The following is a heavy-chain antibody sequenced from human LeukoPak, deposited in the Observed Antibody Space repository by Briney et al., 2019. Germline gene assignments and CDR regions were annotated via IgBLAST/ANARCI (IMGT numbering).Heavy chain of an antibody. V-gene: IGHV3-23*01. CDR1: GFTFSSYA. CDR3: AKFITMIVDAFDI. J-gene: IGHJ3*02. CDR2: ISGSGGST. D-gene: IGHD3-22*01. Sequence: PGGSLRLSCAASGFTFSSYAMIWVRQAPGKGLEWSSAISGSGGSTYYADSVKGRFTISRDNSKNTLYLQMNSLRAEDTAVYYCAKFITMIVDAFDIWGQGTMVTVSS.